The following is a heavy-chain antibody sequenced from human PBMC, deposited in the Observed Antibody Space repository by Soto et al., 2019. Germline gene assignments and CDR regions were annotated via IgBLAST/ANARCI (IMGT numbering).Heavy chain of an antibody. Sequence: GGSLRLSCAASGFTFDDYAMHWVRQAPGKGLEWVSGISWNSGSIGYADSVKGRFTISRDNAKNSLYLQMNSLRAEDTALYYCAKDTDSSGRHSRTHFQHWGQGTLVTVSS. CDR1: GFTFDDYA. J-gene: IGHJ1*01. CDR2: ISWNSGSI. D-gene: IGHD6-19*01. CDR3: AKDTDSSGRHSRTHFQH. V-gene: IGHV3-9*01.